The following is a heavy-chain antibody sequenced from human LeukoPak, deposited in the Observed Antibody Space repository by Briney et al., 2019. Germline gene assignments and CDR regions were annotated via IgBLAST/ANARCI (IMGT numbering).Heavy chain of an antibody. J-gene: IGHJ6*03. V-gene: IGHV3-23*01. Sequence: GGSLRLSCAASGFTFSSYAMSWVRQAPGKGLEWVSAISGSGGSTYYADSVKGRFTIPRDNSKKTLYLQMNSLRAEDTAVYYCAKDPRIAAAGTSYYYYMDVWGKGTTVTVSS. CDR3: AKDPRIAAAGTSYYYYMDV. CDR2: ISGSGGST. CDR1: GFTFSSYA. D-gene: IGHD6-13*01.